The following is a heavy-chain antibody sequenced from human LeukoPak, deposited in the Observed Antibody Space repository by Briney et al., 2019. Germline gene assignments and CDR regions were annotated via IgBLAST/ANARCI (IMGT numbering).Heavy chain of an antibody. CDR3: ARDLYYDSAFPYYFDY. Sequence: PGGSLRLSCAASGFTFSSYGTHWVRQAPGKGLEWVAVIWYDGSNKYYAHSVKGRFTISRDNSKNTLYLQMNSLRAEDTAVYYCARDLYYDSAFPYYFDYWGQGTLVTVSS. V-gene: IGHV3-33*01. CDR2: IWYDGSNK. J-gene: IGHJ4*02. CDR1: GFTFSSYG. D-gene: IGHD3-22*01.